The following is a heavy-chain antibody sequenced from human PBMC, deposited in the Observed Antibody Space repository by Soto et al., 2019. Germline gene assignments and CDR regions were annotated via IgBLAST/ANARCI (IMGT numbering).Heavy chain of an antibody. J-gene: IGHJ5*02. Sequence: KTSETLSLTCAVSGGSISSGGYSWSWIRQPPGKGLEWIGYIYHSGSTYYNPSLKSRVTISVDRSKNQFSLKLSSVTAADTAVYYCARAREATGYYYGSGSYGSRFDPWGQGTLVTVSS. CDR1: GGSISSGGYS. CDR2: IYHSGST. D-gene: IGHD3-10*01. V-gene: IGHV4-30-2*01. CDR3: ARAREATGYYYGSGSYGSRFDP.